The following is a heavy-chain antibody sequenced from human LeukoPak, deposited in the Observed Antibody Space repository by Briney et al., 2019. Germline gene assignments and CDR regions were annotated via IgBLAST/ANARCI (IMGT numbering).Heavy chain of an antibody. D-gene: IGHD6-19*01. CDR1: GFTFSNYD. J-gene: IGHJ4*02. CDR3: AKDVVVGTPNYLDQ. V-gene: IGHV3-33*06. CDR2: IWNDGNNQ. Sequence: HPGRSLRLSCAASGFTFSNYDMHWVRQAPGKGLDWVAVIWNDGNNQFYADSVKGRFTISRDNSKNTLFLHMNSLRAEDTAVYYCAKDVVVGTPNYLDQWGQGTLVTVSS.